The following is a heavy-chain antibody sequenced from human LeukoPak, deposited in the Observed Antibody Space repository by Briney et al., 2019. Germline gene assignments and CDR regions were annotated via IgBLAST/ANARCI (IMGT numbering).Heavy chain of an antibody. CDR2: IYSTGNT. CDR3: ARGPGYTGSYSFDY. Sequence: PSETLSLTCTVSGGSISNYYWSWIRQPAGKGLEYIGRIYSTGNTNYNPSLKSRGTMAVDTSNNQRSVKLTLVTSADTALYFCARGPGYTGSYSFDYWGPGTLVTVSS. D-gene: IGHD1-26*01. CDR1: GGSISNYY. V-gene: IGHV4-4*07. J-gene: IGHJ4*02.